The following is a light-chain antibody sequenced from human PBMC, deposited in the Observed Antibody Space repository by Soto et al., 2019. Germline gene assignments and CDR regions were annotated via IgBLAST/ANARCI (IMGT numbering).Light chain of an antibody. CDR1: SSDIGGHHF. CDR3: SSYTSSSTHV. CDR2: EVT. V-gene: IGLV2-14*01. Sequence: QSVLTQPASVSGSPGQSITISCTGTSSDIGGHHFXSWHQQQSGKAPKLVIYEVTDRPSGVSDRFSGSKSGNTASLTISGLQPEDEADYYCSSYTSSSTHVFGTGTKVTVL. J-gene: IGLJ1*01.